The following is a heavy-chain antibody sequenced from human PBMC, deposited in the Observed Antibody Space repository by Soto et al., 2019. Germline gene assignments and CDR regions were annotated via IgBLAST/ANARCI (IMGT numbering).Heavy chain of an antibody. J-gene: IGHJ4*02. CDR3: ARDGNNYDSSGLCFDN. Sequence: DSVKGRFTISRDNSKNTLYLQMNSLRAEDTAVYYCARDGNNYDSSGLCFDNWGQGTLVTVSS. D-gene: IGHD3-22*01. V-gene: IGHV3-30*01.